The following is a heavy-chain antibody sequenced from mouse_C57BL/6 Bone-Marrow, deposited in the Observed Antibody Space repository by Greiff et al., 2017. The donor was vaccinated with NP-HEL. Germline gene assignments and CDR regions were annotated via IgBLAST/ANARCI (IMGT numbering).Heavy chain of an antibody. D-gene: IGHD1-1*01. CDR3: TTGTGLRGYFDY. Sequence: VQLQQSGAELVRPGASVKLSCTASGFNIKDYYMHWVKQRPEQGLEWIGRIDPEDGDTEYAPKFQGKATMTADISSNTAYLQLSSLTSEDTAVYYCTTGTGLRGYFDYWGQGTTLTVSS. J-gene: IGHJ2*01. CDR1: GFNIKDYY. V-gene: IGHV14-1*01. CDR2: IDPEDGDT.